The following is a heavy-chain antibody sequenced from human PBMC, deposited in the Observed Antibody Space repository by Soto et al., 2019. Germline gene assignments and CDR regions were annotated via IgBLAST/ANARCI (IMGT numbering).Heavy chain of an antibody. CDR1: GSTFTSYW. D-gene: IGHD3-16*01. CDR3: ARLRFILTERDFDS. CDR2: IKQDGTSK. Sequence: EVQLVESGGGLVQPGGSLRLSCEASGSTFTSYWMSWVRQVPGKGLEWVANIKQDGTSKYYADSVKGRFTVSRDNAKSSVHLQMDSLRDDDTAVYRCARLRFILTERDFDSWGQGTLVTVSS. V-gene: IGHV3-7*05. J-gene: IGHJ4*02.